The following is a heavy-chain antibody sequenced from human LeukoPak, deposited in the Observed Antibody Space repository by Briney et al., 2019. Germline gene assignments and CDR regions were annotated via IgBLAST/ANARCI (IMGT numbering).Heavy chain of an antibody. D-gene: IGHD3-22*01. CDR1: GGSISSYY. CDR3: ARGRDDSSGFLNFDY. V-gene: IGHV4-59*12. CDR2: IYYSGST. J-gene: IGHJ4*02. Sequence: PSETLSLTCTVSGGSISSYYWSWIRQPPGKGLEWIGYIYYSGSTNYNPSLKSRVTISVDTSKNQFSLKLSSVTAADTAVYYCARGRDDSSGFLNFDYWGQGTLVTVSS.